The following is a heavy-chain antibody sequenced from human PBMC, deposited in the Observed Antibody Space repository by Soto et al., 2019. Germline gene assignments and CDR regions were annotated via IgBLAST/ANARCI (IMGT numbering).Heavy chain of an antibody. Sequence: GASVKVSCKASGGTFSSYAISWVRQAPGQGLEWMGGIIPIFGTANSAQKFQGRVTITADEATSTAYMELSSLRSEDTAVYYCANHSSTGGRLAVAVGWFDPWGQGTLVTVSS. V-gene: IGHV1-69*13. D-gene: IGHD6-19*01. CDR3: ANHSSTGGRLAVAVGWFDP. CDR2: IIPIFGTA. J-gene: IGHJ5*02. CDR1: GGTFSSYA.